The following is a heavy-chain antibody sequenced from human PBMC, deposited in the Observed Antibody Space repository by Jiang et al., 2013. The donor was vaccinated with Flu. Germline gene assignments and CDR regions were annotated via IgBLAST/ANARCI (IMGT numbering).Heavy chain of an antibody. D-gene: IGHD2-2*01. Sequence: YTFTSYYMHWVRQAPGQGLEWMGIINPSGGSTSYAQKFQGRVTMTRDTSTSTVYMELSSLRSEDTAVYYCARGAYCSSTSCYAWFDPWGQGTLVTVSS. CDR3: ARGAYCSSTSCYAWFDP. CDR1: YTFTSYY. V-gene: IGHV1-46*01. CDR2: INPSGGST. J-gene: IGHJ5*02.